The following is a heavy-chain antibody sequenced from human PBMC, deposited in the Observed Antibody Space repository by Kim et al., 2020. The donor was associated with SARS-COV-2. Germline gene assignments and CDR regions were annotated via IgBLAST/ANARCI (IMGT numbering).Heavy chain of an antibody. V-gene: IGHV1-3*01. CDR2: INAGNGNT. CDR3: ARSPSIVVVPAANHNWFDP. Sequence: ASVKVSCKASGYTFTSYAMHWVRQAPGQRLEWMGWINAGNGNTKYSQKFQGRVTITRDTSASTAYMELSSLRSEDTAVYYCARSPSIVVVPAANHNWFDPWGQGTLVTVSS. D-gene: IGHD2-2*01. J-gene: IGHJ5*02. CDR1: GYTFTSYA.